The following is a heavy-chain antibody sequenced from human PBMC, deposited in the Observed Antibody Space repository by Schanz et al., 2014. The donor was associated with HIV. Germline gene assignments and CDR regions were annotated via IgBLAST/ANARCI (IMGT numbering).Heavy chain of an antibody. CDR2: ISYDGSDK. V-gene: IGHV3-30*18. D-gene: IGHD5-18*01. CDR3: AKDGADTATLTVGWFDP. CDR1: GFTYSTYG. Sequence: QVQLVESGGGVVQPGRSLRLSCAASGFTYSTYGMHWVRQAPGKGLEWVAVISYDGSDKNYADSVKGRFTISRDNSKNTLYLQMNSLRPEDTAVYYCAKDGADTATLTVGWFDPWGQGTLVTVSS. J-gene: IGHJ5*02.